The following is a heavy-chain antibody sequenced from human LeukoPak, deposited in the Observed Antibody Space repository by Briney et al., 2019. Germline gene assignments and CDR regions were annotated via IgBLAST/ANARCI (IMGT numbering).Heavy chain of an antibody. CDR3: ARGNYDFWSGYYFHPPGDYYYYGMDV. CDR1: GGSISSYY. D-gene: IGHD3-3*01. J-gene: IGHJ6*02. Sequence: SETLSLTCTVSGGSISSYYWNWIRQPPGKGLEWIGYIYYSGSTNYNPSLKSRVTISVDTSKNQFSLKLSSVTAADTAVYYCARGNYDFWSGYYFHPPGDYYYYGMDVWGQGTTVTVSS. CDR2: IYYSGST. V-gene: IGHV4-59*01.